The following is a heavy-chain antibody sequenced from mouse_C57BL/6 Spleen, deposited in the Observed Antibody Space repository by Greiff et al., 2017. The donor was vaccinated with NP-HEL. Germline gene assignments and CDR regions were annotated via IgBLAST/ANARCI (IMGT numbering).Heavy chain of an antibody. CDR1: GYTFTGYW. J-gene: IGHJ2*01. D-gene: IGHD3-2*02. CDR2: ILPGSGSS. V-gene: IGHV1-9*01. Sequence: VQLQQSGAELMKPGASVKLSCKATGYTFTGYWIEWVKQRPGHGLEWIGEILPGSGSSNYNEKFKSKAPFTADTSSHPAYMQRSSLTTEDAASYDCARRASTAQAYFDDWGQGTTLTVSS. CDR3: ARRASTAQAYFDD.